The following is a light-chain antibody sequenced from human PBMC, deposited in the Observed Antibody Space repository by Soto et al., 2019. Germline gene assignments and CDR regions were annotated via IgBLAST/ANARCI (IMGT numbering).Light chain of an antibody. CDR2: DAS. V-gene: IGKV3-11*01. CDR1: QGVRTY. CDR3: QQRSNWPRT. Sequence: EIVLTQSPATLSLSPGERATLSCRASQGVRTYLAWYQQKPGQAPRLLIYDASNRATGIPARFSGSGSGTDFTLTISSLEPEDFAVYYCQQRSNWPRTFGQGTKVDIK. J-gene: IGKJ1*01.